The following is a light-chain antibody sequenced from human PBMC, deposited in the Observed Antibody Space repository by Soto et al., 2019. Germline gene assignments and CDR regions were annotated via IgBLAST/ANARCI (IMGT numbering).Light chain of an antibody. CDR3: SSYAGGNNLL. CDR1: SSDGGGFNY. V-gene: IGLV2-8*01. CDR2: EVS. J-gene: IGLJ2*01. Sequence: QSVLTQPPSASGSPGQSVTVSCTGTSSDGGGFNYVSWYQQHPGKAPKLMIYEVSKRPSGVPDRFSGSKSGNTASLTVSGLQAEDEADYYCSSYAGGNNLLFGGGTKLTVL.